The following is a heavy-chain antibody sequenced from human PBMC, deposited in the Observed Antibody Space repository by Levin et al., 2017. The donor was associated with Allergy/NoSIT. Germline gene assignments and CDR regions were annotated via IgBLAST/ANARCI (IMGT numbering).Heavy chain of an antibody. J-gene: IGHJ4*02. V-gene: IGHV1-3*01. CDR2: INAGNGNT. CDR1: GYSFTSYA. Sequence: PGGSLRLSCKASGYSFTSYAMHWVRQAPGQRLEWMGWINAGNGNTKYSQKFQGRVTITRDTSASTAYMELSSLRSEDTAVYYCARETTVTTSYFDYWGQGTLVTVSS. D-gene: IGHD4-11*01. CDR3: ARETTVTTSYFDY.